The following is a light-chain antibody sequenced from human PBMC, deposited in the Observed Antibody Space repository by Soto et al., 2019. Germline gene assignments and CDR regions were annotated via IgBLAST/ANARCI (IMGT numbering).Light chain of an antibody. J-gene: IGLJ2*01. CDR1: SSDVGAYDY. CDR2: DVN. Sequence: QSVLTQPASVSGSPGQSITLSCTGTSSDVGAYDYVSWYQQRPGKPPKLLIYDVNLRPSGVSDRFSGSKSGNTASLTISGLQTDDEADYYCLSHTTTVNLIFGGGTQLTVL. V-gene: IGLV2-14*01. CDR3: LSHTTTVNLI.